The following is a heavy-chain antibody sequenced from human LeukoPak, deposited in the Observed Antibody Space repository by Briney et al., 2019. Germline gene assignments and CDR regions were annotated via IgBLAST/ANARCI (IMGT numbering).Heavy chain of an antibody. CDR2: ISTVSTYK. Sequence: PGGSLRLSYAASGFTFTDYSMTWVRQAPGKGLEWVSSISTVSTYKFYSDSVKGRFTISRDNAKNILYLQMSSLSAEDTAVYYCARDGSGFYLYYYMDVWGRGTPVTVSS. CDR1: GFTFTDYS. CDR3: ARDGSGFYLYYYMDV. V-gene: IGHV3-21*01. J-gene: IGHJ6*03. D-gene: IGHD6-25*01.